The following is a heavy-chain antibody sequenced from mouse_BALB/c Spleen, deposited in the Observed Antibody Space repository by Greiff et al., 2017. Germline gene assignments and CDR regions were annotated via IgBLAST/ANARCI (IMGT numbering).Heavy chain of an antibody. CDR2: INSNGGST. Sequence: EVKLQESGGGLVQPGGSLKLSCAASGFTFSSYGMSWVRQTPDKRLELVATINSNGGSTYYPDSVKGRFTISRDNAKNTLYLQMSSLKSEDTAMYYCARGGGYDVGAMDYWGQGTSVTVSS. D-gene: IGHD2-14*01. CDR1: GFTFSSYG. CDR3: ARGGGYDVGAMDY. J-gene: IGHJ4*01. V-gene: IGHV5-6-3*01.